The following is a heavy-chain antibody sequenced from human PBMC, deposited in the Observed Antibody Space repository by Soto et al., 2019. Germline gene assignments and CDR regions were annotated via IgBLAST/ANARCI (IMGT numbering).Heavy chain of an antibody. D-gene: IGHD5-18*01. J-gene: IGHJ5*02. V-gene: IGHV4-59*01. CDR2: IYYSGST. CDR1: GGAISIYY. CDR3: ARGGRGHSDDWLDP. Sequence: NPSETLSLTCTVSGGAISIYYWSWIRQPPGKGLEWIGYIYYSGSTNYNPSLKSRVTISVDTSKNQFSLKLSSVTAADTGVYYCARGGRGHSDDWLDPWGQGDQVPVS.